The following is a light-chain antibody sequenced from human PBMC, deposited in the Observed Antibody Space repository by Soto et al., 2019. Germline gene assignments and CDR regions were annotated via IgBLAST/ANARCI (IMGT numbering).Light chain of an antibody. CDR2: DAS. CDR3: QQYNGYSTWT. CDR1: QSISRW. J-gene: IGKJ1*01. V-gene: IGKV1-5*01. Sequence: DIPMTQSPSTLSASVGDRVTITCRASQSISRWLAWYQQKPGKAPKVLIWDASSLQRGVPSRFSGSGSGTEFTLTISSLQPDDFATYYCQQYNGYSTWTFGLGTKVDIK.